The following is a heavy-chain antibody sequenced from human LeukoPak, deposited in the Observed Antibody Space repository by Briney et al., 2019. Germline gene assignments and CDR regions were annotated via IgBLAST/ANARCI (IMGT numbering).Heavy chain of an antibody. J-gene: IGHJ4*02. V-gene: IGHV4-39*07. CDR1: GGSISSTRYY. CDR3: ARGVAVAVKVHPIDY. CDR2: INHSGST. Sequence: PSETLSLTCSVSGGSISSTRYYWSWIRQPPGKGLEWIGEINHSGSTNYNPSLKSRVTISVDTSKNQFSLKLSSVTAADTAVYYCARGVAVAVKVHPIDYWGQGTLVTVSS. D-gene: IGHD6-19*01.